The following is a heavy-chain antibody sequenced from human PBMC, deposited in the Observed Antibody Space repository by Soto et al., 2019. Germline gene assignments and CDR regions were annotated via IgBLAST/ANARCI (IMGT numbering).Heavy chain of an antibody. CDR2: IIPIFGTA. J-gene: IGHJ6*02. Sequence: SVKVSCKASGGTFSSYAISWVRQAPGQGLEWMGGIIPIFGTAYYAQKFQGRVTITADESTSTAYMELSSLRSEDTAVYYCASSHGGSYYYYGMDVWGQGTTVTVSS. CDR1: GGTFSSYA. D-gene: IGHD1-26*01. V-gene: IGHV1-69*13. CDR3: ASSHGGSYYYYGMDV.